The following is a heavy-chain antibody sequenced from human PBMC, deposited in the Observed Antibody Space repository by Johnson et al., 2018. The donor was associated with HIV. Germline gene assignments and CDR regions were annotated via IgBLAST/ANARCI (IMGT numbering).Heavy chain of an antibody. D-gene: IGHD1-1*01. J-gene: IGHJ3*02. CDR1: GFTFDDYG. V-gene: IGHV3-20*04. Sequence: VQLVESGGGLVKPGGSLKVSCAASGFTFDDYGMSWVRQAPGKGLEWVSGINWNGGSTGYADSVKGRFTISRDNAKNSLYLQMDSLRPEDTAVYYCARDPDGTSGTTYPDAAFDIWGQGTMVTVSS. CDR3: ARDPDGTSGTTYPDAAFDI. CDR2: INWNGGST.